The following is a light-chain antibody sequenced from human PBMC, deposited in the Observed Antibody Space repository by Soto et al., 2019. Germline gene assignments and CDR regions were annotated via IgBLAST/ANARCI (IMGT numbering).Light chain of an antibody. V-gene: IGLV2-23*01. Sequence: QSALILSAPVSWSPGQSVTISCTGRSSDVGGLNLVSGYQQHPDKAPKVIIYEAYRRPSGVSTRFAGYKSGNTASLTISGLQAEDEAIYYCCSYAGDSFTYVFGTGTKVTVL. CDR3: CSYAGDSFTYV. J-gene: IGLJ1*01. CDR1: SSDVGGLNL. CDR2: EAY.